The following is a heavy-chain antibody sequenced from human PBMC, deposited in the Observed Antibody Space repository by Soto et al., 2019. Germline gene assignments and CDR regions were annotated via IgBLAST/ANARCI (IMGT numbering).Heavy chain of an antibody. Sequence: GGSLRLSCAASGFTFSSYGMHWVRQAPGKGLEWVAVISYDGSNKYYADSVKGRFTISRDNSKNTLYLQMNSLRAEDTAVYYCAKDLKSSSSSVRNNYYYGMDVWGQGTTVTVSS. V-gene: IGHV3-30*18. CDR2: ISYDGSNK. D-gene: IGHD6-6*01. CDR1: GFTFSSYG. J-gene: IGHJ6*02. CDR3: AKDLKSSSSSVRNNYYYGMDV.